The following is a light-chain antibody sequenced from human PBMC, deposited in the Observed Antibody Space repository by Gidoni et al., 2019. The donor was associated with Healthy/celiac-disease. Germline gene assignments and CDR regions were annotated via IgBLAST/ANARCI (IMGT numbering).Light chain of an antibody. Sequence: DIQMTQSPSTLSASVGDRVTITCRASQSISSWLAWYQQKPGKAPKLLIYKASSLERGGPSRFSGSGSGTEFTLTISSLQPDDFATYYCQQYNSYWWTFGQGTKVEIK. CDR3: QQYNSYWWT. V-gene: IGKV1-5*03. CDR2: KAS. J-gene: IGKJ1*01. CDR1: QSISSW.